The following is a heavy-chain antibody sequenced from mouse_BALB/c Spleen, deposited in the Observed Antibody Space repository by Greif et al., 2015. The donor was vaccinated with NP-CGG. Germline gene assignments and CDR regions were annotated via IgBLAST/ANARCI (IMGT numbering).Heavy chain of an antibody. V-gene: IGHV3-6*02. J-gene: IGHJ3*01. Sequence: EVKLLESGPGLVKPSQSLSLTCSVTGYSITSGYYWNWIRQFPGNKLEWMGYISYDGSNNYNPSLKNRISITRDTSKNQFFLKLNSVTTEDTATYYCARGGGSSYPFAYWGQGTLVTVSA. CDR2: ISYDGSN. CDR3: ARGGGSSYPFAY. CDR1: GYSITSGYY. D-gene: IGHD1-1*01.